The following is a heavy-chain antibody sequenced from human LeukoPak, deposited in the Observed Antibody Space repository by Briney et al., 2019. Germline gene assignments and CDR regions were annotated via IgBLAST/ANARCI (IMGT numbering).Heavy chain of an antibody. J-gene: IGHJ4*02. Sequence: SETLSLTCTVSGGSISSSSYYWGWIRQPPGKGLEWIGNIYYSGSTYYNPSLKSRVTISFDTPKNQFSLQLNSVTPEDTAVYYCARASYGNFDYWGQGTLVTVSS. CDR2: IYYSGST. CDR1: GGSISSSSYY. D-gene: IGHD4-17*01. V-gene: IGHV4-39*07. CDR3: ARASYGNFDY.